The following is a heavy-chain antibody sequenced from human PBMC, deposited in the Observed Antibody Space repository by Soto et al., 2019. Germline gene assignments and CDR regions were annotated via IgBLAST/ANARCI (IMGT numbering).Heavy chain of an antibody. CDR2: IIPIFRTA. Sequence: QVQLVQSGAEVKKPGSSVKVSCKASGGDFSNYAISWVRQAPGQGPEWMGGIIPIFRTATYAQKFQGRFTITADDSTRTAYMELSGLTSEDTADYYCARDSLIPSAADYYFDMDVWGQGTTVTVSS. CDR1: GGDFSNYA. V-gene: IGHV1-69*01. CDR3: ARDSLIPSAADYYFDMDV. J-gene: IGHJ6*02. D-gene: IGHD2-21*01.